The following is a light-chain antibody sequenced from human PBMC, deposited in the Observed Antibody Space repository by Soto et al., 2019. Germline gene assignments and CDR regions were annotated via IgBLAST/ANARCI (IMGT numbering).Light chain of an antibody. CDR1: QSVSSN. CDR3: QQYNNWPPPYT. J-gene: IGKJ2*01. CDR2: GAS. Sequence: EIVMTQSPATLSVSPGERATLSCRASQSVSSNLAWYQQKPGQAPRLLIYGASTRATGIPARFSGSGSGKEFTLTISSLQSADFAVYYCQQYNNWPPPYTFGQGTKLEIK. V-gene: IGKV3-15*01.